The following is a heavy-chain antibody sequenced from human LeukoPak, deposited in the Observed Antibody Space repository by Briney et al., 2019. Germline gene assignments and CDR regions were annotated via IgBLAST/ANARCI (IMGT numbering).Heavy chain of an antibody. CDR3: EREGGVVPAAFDY. D-gene: IGHD2-2*01. V-gene: IGHV1-69*13. CDR2: IIPIFGTA. J-gene: IGHJ4*02. Sequence: SVTVSCQASGGTFSSYAISWVRQAPGQGLEWMGGIIPIFGTANYAQKFQGRVTITADESTSTAYMELSSLRSEDTAVYYCEREGGVVPAAFDYWGQGTLVTVSS. CDR1: GGTFSSYA.